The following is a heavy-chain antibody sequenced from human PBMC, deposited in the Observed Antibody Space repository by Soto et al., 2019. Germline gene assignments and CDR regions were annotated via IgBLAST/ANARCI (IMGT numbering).Heavy chain of an antibody. CDR2: IYHSGST. CDR3: ARGTGRQPNYYNYGIDF. Sequence: SETLSLTCAVSGGSISSGGYSWSWIRQPPRKGLEWIGYIYHSGSTYYNPSLRSRVTISVDRSKNQFSLKLSSVTAADTAVYYCARGTGRQPNYYNYGIDFWEQGXTFVVYS. J-gene: IGHJ6*01. V-gene: IGHV4-30-2*01. CDR1: GGSISSGGYS.